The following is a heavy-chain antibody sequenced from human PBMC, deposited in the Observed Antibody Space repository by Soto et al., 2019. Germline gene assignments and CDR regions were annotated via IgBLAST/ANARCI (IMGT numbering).Heavy chain of an antibody. CDR1: GYSCSTYW. CDR2: IYPQDSDT. Sequence: GETLKISFQGSGYSCSTYWIGWVRQMPEKGLEWMGVIYPQDSDTSYSPSFQGQVTFSVDRSLSTAYLQWDSLKASDTATYYCARQRAWNDAFDFWGQGTLVTVSS. D-gene: IGHD1-1*01. V-gene: IGHV5-51*01. CDR3: ARQRAWNDAFDF. J-gene: IGHJ4*02.